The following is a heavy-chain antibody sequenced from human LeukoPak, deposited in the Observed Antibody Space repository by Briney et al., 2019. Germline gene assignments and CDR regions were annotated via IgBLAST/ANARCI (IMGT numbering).Heavy chain of an antibody. Sequence: ASVTVSCKASGYTFTSYDMNWVGQATGQGQEWRGWMNPNNDNRGYSQNFQGRVTMTSNTSISTAYVELSSLRSEDTAVYYCARDHDGYHYYMDVWGKGTTVTVSS. CDR3: ARDHDGYHYYMDV. CDR1: GYTFTSYD. CDR2: MNPNNDNR. V-gene: IGHV1-8*01. J-gene: IGHJ6*03. D-gene: IGHD1-1*01.